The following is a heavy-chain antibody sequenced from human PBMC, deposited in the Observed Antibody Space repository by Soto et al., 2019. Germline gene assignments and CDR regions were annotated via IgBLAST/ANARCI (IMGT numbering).Heavy chain of an antibody. J-gene: IGHJ5*02. Sequence: SLKVSCKASGFTFSTSTVQWVRQARGKPPEWVGWIVIGSGDTTYSQKLQDRLTIFRDMSTSTAYLELSSLRLDDTAVYYCAADVITAGYFDPWGPGTLVTGSS. V-gene: IGHV1-58*01. CDR1: GFTFSTST. CDR3: AADVITAGYFDP. D-gene: IGHD3-10*01. CDR2: IVIGSGDT.